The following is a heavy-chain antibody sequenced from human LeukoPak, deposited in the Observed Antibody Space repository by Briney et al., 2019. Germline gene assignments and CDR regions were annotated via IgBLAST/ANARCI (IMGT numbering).Heavy chain of an antibody. V-gene: IGHV3-7*01. CDR3: ARAGEYSSGWYGY. Sequence: GGSLRLSCAASGFTFSSYWMTWVRQAPGKGLEWVANIKQDGSEKYYVDSVKGRFTISRDNAKSSLYLQMNSLRAEDTAVYHCARAGEYSSGWYGYWGQGTLVTVSS. CDR1: GFTFSSYW. CDR2: IKQDGSEK. D-gene: IGHD6-19*01. J-gene: IGHJ4*02.